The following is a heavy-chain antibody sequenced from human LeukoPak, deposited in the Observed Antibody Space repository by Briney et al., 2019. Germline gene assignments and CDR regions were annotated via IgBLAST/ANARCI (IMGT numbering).Heavy chain of an antibody. CDR1: GGSISSGGYY. V-gene: IGHV4-31*03. CDR3: ARGAIFGADTSPVYYYGLDV. J-gene: IGHJ6*02. D-gene: IGHD3-3*01. CDR2: IYYSGST. Sequence: SQTLSLTCTVSGGSISSGGYYWSWIRQHPGKGLEWIGYIYYSGSTYYNPSLKSRVTISVDTSKNQFSLKLSSVTAADTAVYYCARGAIFGADTSPVYYYGLDVWGQGTTVTVTS.